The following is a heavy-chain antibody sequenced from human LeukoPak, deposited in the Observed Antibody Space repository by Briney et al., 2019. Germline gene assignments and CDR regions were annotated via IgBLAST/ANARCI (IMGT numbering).Heavy chain of an antibody. Sequence: PSETLSLTCTVSGGSISSYYWSWIRQPPGKGLEWIGEINHSGSTNYNPSLKSRVTISVDTSKNQFSLKLSSVTAADTAVYYCARAGSTPFDYWGQGTLVTVSS. V-gene: IGHV4-34*01. D-gene: IGHD5/OR15-5a*01. CDR3: ARAGSTPFDY. CDR1: GGSISSYY. J-gene: IGHJ4*02. CDR2: INHSGST.